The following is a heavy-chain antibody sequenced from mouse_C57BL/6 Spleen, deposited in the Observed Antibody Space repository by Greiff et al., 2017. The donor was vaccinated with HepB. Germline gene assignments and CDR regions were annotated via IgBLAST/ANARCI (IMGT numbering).Heavy chain of an antibody. Sequence: QVQLQQPGAELVKPGASVKLSCKASGYTFTSYWMQWVKQRPGQGLEWIGEIDPSDSYTNYNQKFKGKATLTVDTSSSTAYMQLSSLTSEDSAVYYCAREVDSSDAWFAYWGQGTLVTVSA. J-gene: IGHJ3*01. CDR2: IDPSDSYT. V-gene: IGHV1-50*01. CDR1: GYTFTSYW. D-gene: IGHD3-2*02. CDR3: AREVDSSDAWFAY.